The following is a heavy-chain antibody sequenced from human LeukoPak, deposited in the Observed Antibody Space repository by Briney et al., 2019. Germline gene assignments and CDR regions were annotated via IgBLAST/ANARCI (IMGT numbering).Heavy chain of an antibody. CDR3: ARVYTMVRGVVNSLDAFDI. J-gene: IGHJ3*02. Sequence: SGTLSLTCTVSGYSISSGYYWAWIRQPPGKGLEWIGSIYHSGSTYYNPSLKSRVTISVDTSKNQFSLKLSSVTAADTAVYYCARVYTMVRGVVNSLDAFDIWGQGTMVTVSS. CDR1: GYSISSGYY. V-gene: IGHV4-38-2*02. CDR2: IYHSGST. D-gene: IGHD3-10*01.